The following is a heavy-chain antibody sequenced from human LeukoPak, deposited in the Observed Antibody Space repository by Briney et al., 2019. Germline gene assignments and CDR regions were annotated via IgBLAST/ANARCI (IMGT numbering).Heavy chain of an antibody. D-gene: IGHD3-10*01. CDR2: IKQDGSEK. Sequence: GGSLRLSCAASGFTFSSYWMSWVRQAPGKGLEWVANIKQDGSEKYYVDPVKGRFTISRDNAKNSLYLQMNSLRAEDTAVYYCTPDYYGSGSYYKAFDYWGQGTLVTVSS. CDR1: GFTFSSYW. V-gene: IGHV3-7*01. CDR3: TPDYYGSGSYYKAFDY. J-gene: IGHJ4*02.